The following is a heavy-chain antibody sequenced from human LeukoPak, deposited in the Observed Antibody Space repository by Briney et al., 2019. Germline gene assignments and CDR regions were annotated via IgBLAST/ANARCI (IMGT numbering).Heavy chain of an antibody. J-gene: IGHJ6*03. Sequence: GGSLRLSXAASGFTFSSYWMHWVRQAPGKGLVWVSRINSDGSSTSYADSVKGRFTISRDNAKNTLYLQMNSLRAEDTAVYYCARDRRVGATYYYYYMDVWGKGTTVTVSS. CDR2: INSDGSST. V-gene: IGHV3-74*01. CDR1: GFTFSSYW. CDR3: ARDRRVGATYYYYYMDV. D-gene: IGHD1-26*01.